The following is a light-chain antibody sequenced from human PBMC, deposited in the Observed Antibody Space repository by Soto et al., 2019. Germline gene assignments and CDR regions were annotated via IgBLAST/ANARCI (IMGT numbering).Light chain of an antibody. CDR3: AAWEDSLNGHVV. CDR1: RSNIGSNT. CDR2: SNN. Sequence: QSVLSQPPSASGTPGQRVTISCSGSRSNIGSNTVNWYQQLPGTAPKLLIYSNNQRPSGVPDRFSGSKSGTSASLAVRGLQSEDEADYYCAAWEDSLNGHVVFGGGTKLTVL. V-gene: IGLV1-44*01. J-gene: IGLJ2*01.